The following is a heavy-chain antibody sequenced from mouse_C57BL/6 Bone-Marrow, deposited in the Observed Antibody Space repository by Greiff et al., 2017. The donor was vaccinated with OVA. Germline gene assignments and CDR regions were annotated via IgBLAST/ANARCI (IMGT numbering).Heavy chain of an antibody. CDR2: IWSGGST. V-gene: IGHV2-2*01. D-gene: IGHD3-3*01. CDR3: ARNGGTRGVYFDY. J-gene: IGHJ2*01. CDR1: GFSLTSYG. Sequence: VQLQQSGPGLVQPSQSLSITCTVSGFSLTSYGVHWVRQSPGKGLEWLGVIWSGGSTAYNAAFISRLSISKDNSKSQVFFKMNSLQADDTAIYYCARNGGTRGVYFDYWGQGTTLTVSS.